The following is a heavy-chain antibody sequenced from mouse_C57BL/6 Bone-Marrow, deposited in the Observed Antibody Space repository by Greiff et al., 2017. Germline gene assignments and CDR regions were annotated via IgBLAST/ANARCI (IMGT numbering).Heavy chain of an antibody. CDR1: GFTFSSYG. V-gene: IGHV5-6*02. Sequence: EVKVVESGGDLVKPGGSLKLSCAASGFTFSSYGMSWVRQTPDKRLEWVATISSGGSYTYYPDSVKGRFTISRDNAKKTLYRQMSSLKSEDTAMYYCARRGYLMDYWGQGTTLTVSS. D-gene: IGHD5-1*01. J-gene: IGHJ2*01. CDR3: ARRGYLMDY. CDR2: ISSGGSYT.